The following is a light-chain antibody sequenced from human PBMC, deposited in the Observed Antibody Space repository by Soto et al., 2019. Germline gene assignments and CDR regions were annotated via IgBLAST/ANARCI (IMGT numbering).Light chain of an antibody. Sequence: ETVLTQSPATLSLSPGERATLSCRASRSVRTYLAWYQQKPGQAPRLLIYGASSRATGIPDRFSGSGSGTDFPLPITRLEPEDFAVYYCQQYGSSGTFGQGTKGDIK. CDR3: QQYGSSGT. V-gene: IGKV3-20*01. J-gene: IGKJ1*01. CDR2: GAS. CDR1: RSVRTY.